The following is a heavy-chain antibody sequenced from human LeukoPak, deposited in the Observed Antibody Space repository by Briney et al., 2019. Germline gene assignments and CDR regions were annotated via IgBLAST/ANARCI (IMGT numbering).Heavy chain of an antibody. J-gene: IGHJ4*02. D-gene: IGHD2-21*01. CDR3: ARPRGAVVFFDF. Sequence: ASVKISCKPSGDTFSTYAFSWVRQAPGQGLEWMGVIIPRFGTVDYAQNFQGRVTITADESTSTAYMELSSLKSEDTAMYYCARPRGAVVFFDFWGQGTLLAVSS. CDR1: GDTFSTYA. V-gene: IGHV1-69*13. CDR2: IIPRFGTV.